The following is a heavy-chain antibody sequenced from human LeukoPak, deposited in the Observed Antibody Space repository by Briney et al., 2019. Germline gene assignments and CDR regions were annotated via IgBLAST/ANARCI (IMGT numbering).Heavy chain of an antibody. D-gene: IGHD5-18*01. CDR2: INPNSGFT. CDR1: GYPFTGYC. V-gene: IGHV1-2*02. CDR3: ASGVDTAMVLFDY. J-gene: IGHJ4*02. Sequence: ASVKVSCKASGYPFTGYCLHWVRQAPGQGLEWMGWINPNSGFTNYAQKFQGRVTMTRDTSISTAYMELSRLRSDDTAVYYCASGVDTAMVLFDYWGQGTLVTVSS.